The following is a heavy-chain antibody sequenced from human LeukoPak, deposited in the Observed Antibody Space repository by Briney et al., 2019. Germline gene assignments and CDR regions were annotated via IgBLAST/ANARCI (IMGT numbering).Heavy chain of an antibody. CDR1: GFTFSSYG. Sequence: GRSLRLSCAASGFTFSSYGMHWVRQAPSKGLEWVAVKSYDGSNKYYADSVKGRFTISRDNSKNTLYLQMNSLRAEDTAVYYCAKGTRAWFGELQNHPFDYWGQGTLVTVSS. CDR2: KSYDGSNK. CDR3: AKGTRAWFGELQNHPFDY. J-gene: IGHJ4*02. V-gene: IGHV3-30*18. D-gene: IGHD3-10*01.